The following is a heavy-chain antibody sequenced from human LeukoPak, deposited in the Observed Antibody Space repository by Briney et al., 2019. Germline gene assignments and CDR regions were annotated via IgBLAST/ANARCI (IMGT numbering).Heavy chain of an antibody. Sequence: SETLSLTCTVSGGSINSYYWSWIRQPPGKRLEWIGYIHYSGSTNYNPSLKSRVTMSLDRSKNQFSLKLSSVTAADTAVYYCARVEEGYGSGRRENYYYYYMDVWGEGTTVTVSS. V-gene: IGHV4-59*01. D-gene: IGHD3-10*01. CDR1: GGSINSYY. CDR2: IHYSGST. J-gene: IGHJ6*03. CDR3: ARVEEGYGSGRRENYYYYYMDV.